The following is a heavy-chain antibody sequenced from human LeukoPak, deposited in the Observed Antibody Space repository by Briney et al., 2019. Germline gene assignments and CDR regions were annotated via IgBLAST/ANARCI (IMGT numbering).Heavy chain of an antibody. CDR1: GYSFTSYW. CDR2: IYPGDSDT. V-gene: IGHV5-51*01. J-gene: IGHJ4*02. CDR3: ARLSSSEMYYYDSSGYPLLSYFDY. D-gene: IGHD3-22*01. Sequence: PGESLKISCKGSGYSFTSYWIGWVRQMPGKGLEWMGIIYPGDSDTRYSPSFQGQVTISADKSISTAYLQWSSLKASDTAMYYCARLSSSEMYYYDSSGYPLLSYFDYWGQGTLVTVSS.